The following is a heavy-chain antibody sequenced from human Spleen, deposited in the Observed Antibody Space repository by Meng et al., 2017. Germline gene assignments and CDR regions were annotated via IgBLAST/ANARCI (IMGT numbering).Heavy chain of an antibody. CDR2: INVDGSTT. D-gene: IGHD2-2*03. CDR1: GFSNTYW. CDR3: ARDGYSFGFGAFDI. J-gene: IGHJ3*02. V-gene: IGHV3-74*03. Sequence: GGSLRLSCAGSGFSNTYWMHWVRQVPGKGLVWVSRINVDGSTTTYADSVKGRFTISRDNAKNMLYVEMNSLRAEDTAVYYCARDGYSFGFGAFDIWGQGTMVTVSS.